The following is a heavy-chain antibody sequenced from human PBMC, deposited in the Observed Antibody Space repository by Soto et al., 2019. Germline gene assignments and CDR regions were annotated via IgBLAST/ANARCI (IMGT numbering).Heavy chain of an antibody. J-gene: IGHJ2*01. Sequence: QVQLVESGGGVVQPGRSLRLSCAASGFTFSSYAMHWVRQAPGKGLEWVAVISYDGSNKYYADSVKGRFTISRDNSKNTLYLQMNSLRAEDTAVYYCARGSSGSYLAYWYFDLWVRGTLVTVSS. CDR2: ISYDGSNK. CDR3: ARGSSGSYLAYWYFDL. V-gene: IGHV3-30-3*01. CDR1: GFTFSSYA. D-gene: IGHD1-26*01.